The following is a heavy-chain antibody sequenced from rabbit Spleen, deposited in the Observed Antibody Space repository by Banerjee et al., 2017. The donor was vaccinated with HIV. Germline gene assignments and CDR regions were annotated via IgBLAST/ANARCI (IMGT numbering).Heavy chain of an antibody. CDR1: GLDFSGDSY. D-gene: IGHD1-1*01. V-gene: IGHV1S40*01. CDR2: IDIGSSGFT. CDR3: VRARPYPFVL. J-gene: IGHJ4*01. Sequence: QSLEESGGDLVKPGASLTLTCKASGLDFSGDSYDSYMCWVRQAPGKGLEWIACIDIGSSGFTYFANWAKGRFTISKTSSTTLYLQLSSLTAADTATYFCVRARPYPFVLWGPGTLVTVS.